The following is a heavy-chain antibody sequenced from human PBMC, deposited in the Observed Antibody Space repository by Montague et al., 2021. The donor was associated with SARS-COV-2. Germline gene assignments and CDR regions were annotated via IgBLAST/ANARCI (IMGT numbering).Heavy chain of an antibody. J-gene: IGHJ4*02. CDR2: INHSGST. Sequence: SETLSLTCAVYGGSFSGYYWSWIRQPPGKGLEWIGEINHSGSTNYNPSLKSRVTISVDTSKNQFSLKLSSVTAADTAVHYCASHFVWQQLSTWGQGTLVSVSS. CDR3: ASHFVWQQLST. D-gene: IGHD6-13*01. V-gene: IGHV4-34*01. CDR1: GGSFSGYY.